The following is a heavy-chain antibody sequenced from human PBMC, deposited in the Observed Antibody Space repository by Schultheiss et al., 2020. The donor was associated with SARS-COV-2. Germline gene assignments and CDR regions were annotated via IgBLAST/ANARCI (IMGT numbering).Heavy chain of an antibody. CDR1: GFTFSSYA. CDR2: ISSNGGST. Sequence: GGSLRLSCAASGFTFSSYAMHWFRQAPGKGLEYVSAISSNGGSTYYANSVKGRFTISRDNSKNTLYLQMNSLRAEDTAVYYCARQRYSSSSVSAFDIWGQGTMVTVSS. V-gene: IGHV3-64*01. J-gene: IGHJ3*02. D-gene: IGHD6-6*01. CDR3: ARQRYSSSSVSAFDI.